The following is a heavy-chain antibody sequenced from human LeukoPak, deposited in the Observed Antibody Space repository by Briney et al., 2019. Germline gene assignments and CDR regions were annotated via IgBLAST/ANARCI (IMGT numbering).Heavy chain of an antibody. CDR2: IVVGSGNT. Sequence: GAAVKVSCKASRFTFTNSVVQWVRQARGQRLEWVGWIVVGSGNTNYVQKFRERVTITRDMSTSTAYMELSSMRSEDTAVYYCAAGPYCSGGSCYQNGFDPWGERTLVT. V-gene: IGHV1-58*01. CDR3: AAGPYCSGGSCYQNGFDP. D-gene: IGHD2-15*01. CDR1: RFTFTNSV. J-gene: IGHJ5*02.